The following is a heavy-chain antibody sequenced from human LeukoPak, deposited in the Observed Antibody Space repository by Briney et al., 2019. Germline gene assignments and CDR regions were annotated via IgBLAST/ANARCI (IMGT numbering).Heavy chain of an antibody. CDR3: AREPVYYDILTGYYESYYFDY. J-gene: IGHJ4*02. D-gene: IGHD3-9*01. CDR1: GGSFSGYY. V-gene: IGHV4-34*01. Sequence: SETLSLTCAVYGGSFSGYYWSWIRQPPGKGLEWIGEINHSGSTNYNPSLKSRVTIPVDTSKNQFSLKLSSVTAADTAVYYCAREPVYYDILTGYYESYYFDYWGQGTLVTVSS. CDR2: INHSGST.